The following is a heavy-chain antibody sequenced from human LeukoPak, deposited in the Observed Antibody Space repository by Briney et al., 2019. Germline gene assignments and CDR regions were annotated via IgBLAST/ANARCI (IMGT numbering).Heavy chain of an antibody. CDR2: ISSSSISI. Sequence: GGSLRLSCAASGFTFSSYWMSWVRQAPGKGLEWVSFISSSSISIYYGDSVQGRFTVSRDNARNLLYLEMNTLRAEDTAVYYCARVYDVLTGGFDYWGQGALVTVSS. CDR3: ARVYDVLTGGFDY. D-gene: IGHD3-9*01. CDR1: GFTFSSYW. V-gene: IGHV3-21*01. J-gene: IGHJ4*02.